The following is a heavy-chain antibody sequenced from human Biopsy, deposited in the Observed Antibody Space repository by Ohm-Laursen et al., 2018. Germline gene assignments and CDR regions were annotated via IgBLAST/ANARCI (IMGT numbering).Heavy chain of an antibody. V-gene: IGHV4-59*08. D-gene: IGHD2-15*01. CDR3: ARRGSGGRSFDY. CDR1: GDSINSSY. CDR2: ISNSGNT. Sequence: PSDTLSLTCTVSGDSINSSYWSWIRQAPGKGLEWIGFISNSGNTNYNPSLKSRVTISADTSKNQFSLKLGSVTVAETAVFYCARRGSGGRSFDYWGQGSLVTVSS. J-gene: IGHJ4*02.